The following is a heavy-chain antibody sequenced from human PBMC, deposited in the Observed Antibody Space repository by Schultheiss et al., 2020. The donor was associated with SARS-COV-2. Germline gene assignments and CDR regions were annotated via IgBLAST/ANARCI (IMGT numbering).Heavy chain of an antibody. Sequence: SQTLSLTCVISGDSVSSHSAAWNWIRQSPSRGLEWLGKTYYWSKWSYDYAPSLKSRIIINVDTSKNQFSLQLNSMTPEDTAVYYCARENKQLERGSSAYYYYEMDVWGQGTTVTVSS. CDR1: GDSVSSHSAA. CDR3: ARENKQLERGSSAYYYYEMDV. V-gene: IGHV6-1*01. J-gene: IGHJ6*02. D-gene: IGHD6-6*01. CDR2: TYYWSKWSY.